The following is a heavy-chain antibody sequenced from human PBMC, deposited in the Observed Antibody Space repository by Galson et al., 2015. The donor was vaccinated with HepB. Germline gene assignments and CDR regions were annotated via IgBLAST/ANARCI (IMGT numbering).Heavy chain of an antibody. D-gene: IGHD4-11*01. CDR1: GYTFTSYG. CDR2: ISAYNGNT. V-gene: IGHV1-18*04. Sequence: SVKVSCKASGYTFTSYGISWVRQAPGQGLEWMGWISAYNGNTNYAQKLQGRVTMTTDTSTSTAYMELRSLRSDDTAVYYCARADPTTVTMDAFDIWGQGTMVTVSS. CDR3: ARADPTTVTMDAFDI. J-gene: IGHJ3*02.